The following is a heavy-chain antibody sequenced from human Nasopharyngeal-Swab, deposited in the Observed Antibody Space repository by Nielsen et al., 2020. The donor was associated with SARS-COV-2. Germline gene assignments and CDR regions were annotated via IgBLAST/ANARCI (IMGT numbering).Heavy chain of an antibody. CDR2: ISGSGGST. D-gene: IGHD2-2*02. CDR3: AKDGVVVPAAIGYNWFDP. Sequence: WILQPPGKGLEWVSAISGSGGSTYYADSVKGRFTISRDNSKNTLYLQMNSLRAEDTAVYYCAKDGVVVPAAIGYNWFDPWGQGTLVTVSS. V-gene: IGHV3-23*01. J-gene: IGHJ5*02.